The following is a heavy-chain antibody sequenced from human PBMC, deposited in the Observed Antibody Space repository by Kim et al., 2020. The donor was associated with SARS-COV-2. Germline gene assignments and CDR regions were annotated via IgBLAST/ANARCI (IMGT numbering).Heavy chain of an antibody. CDR1: GFTFSSYW. V-gene: IGHV3-7*03. J-gene: IGHJ6*02. CDR3: AGWSGGLLLDGIAAAGSYGMDV. CDR2: IKQDGSEK. Sequence: GGSLRLSCAASGFTFSSYWMSWVRQAPGKGLEWVANIKQDGSEKYYVDSVKGRFTISRDNAKNSLYLQMNSLRAEDTAVYYCAGWSGGLLLDGIAAAGSYGMDVWGQGTTVTVSS. D-gene: IGHD6-13*01.